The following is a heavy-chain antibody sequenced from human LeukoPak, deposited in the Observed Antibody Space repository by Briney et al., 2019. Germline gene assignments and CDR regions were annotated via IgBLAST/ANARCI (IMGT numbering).Heavy chain of an antibody. CDR3: AKDWAVGATADAFDM. CDR1: GFTFTNYA. D-gene: IGHD1-26*01. CDR2: ISDSGGST. J-gene: IGHJ3*02. Sequence: GWSLRLSCAASGFTFTNYAMSWVRQAPAKGLDWVSGISDSGGSTYYADSVKGRFTISRDNSKNTLYVQMNSPRAEDTAIYYCAKDWAVGATADAFDMWGQGTMVTVSS. V-gene: IGHV3-23*01.